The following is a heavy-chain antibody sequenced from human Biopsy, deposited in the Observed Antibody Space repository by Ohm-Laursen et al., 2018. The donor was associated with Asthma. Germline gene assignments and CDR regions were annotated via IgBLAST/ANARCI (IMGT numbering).Heavy chain of an antibody. CDR1: GFTFSTYA. V-gene: IGHV3-30-3*01. J-gene: IGHJ4*02. CDR2: ISYDGSNK. CDR3: ASQSSGPDFWSGYYYFDY. Sequence: SLRLTCTASGFTFSTYAMHWVRQAPGKGLEWVAVISYDGSNKYYADSVKGRFTISRDNSKNTLYLQMNSLRAEDTAVYYCASQSSGPDFWSGYYYFDYWGQGTLVTVSS. D-gene: IGHD3-3*01.